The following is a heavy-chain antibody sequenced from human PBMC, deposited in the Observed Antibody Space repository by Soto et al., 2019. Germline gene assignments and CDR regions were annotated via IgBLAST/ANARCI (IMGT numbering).Heavy chain of an antibody. CDR2: IYYSGHT. D-gene: IGHD6-19*01. J-gene: IGHJ4*02. CDR1: GVSVSSYY. CDR3: ARKYSSGWSTHYFDY. V-gene: IGHV4-59*02. Sequence: SETLSLTCAVSGVSVSSYYWSWIRQPPGKGLEWLAYIYYSGHTNYNPSLKSRAKISVDTSKNQFSLNLTSLTAADTAVYYCARKYSSGWSTHYFDYWGQGTLVTVSS.